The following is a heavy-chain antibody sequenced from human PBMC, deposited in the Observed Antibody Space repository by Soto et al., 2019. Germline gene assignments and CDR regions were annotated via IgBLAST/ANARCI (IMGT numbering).Heavy chain of an antibody. Sequence: GGYLRLSCAASGLTFSSYAMRWVRQGPGKGLEWVSAISGSGGSTYYADSVKGRFTISRDNSKNTLYLQMNSLRAENTAVYYCAKVVERWFRRPYGMDVSGQGTTVTVSS. V-gene: IGHV3-23*01. CDR3: AKVVERWFRRPYGMDV. J-gene: IGHJ6*02. CDR1: GLTFSSYA. CDR2: ISGSGGST. D-gene: IGHD3-10*01.